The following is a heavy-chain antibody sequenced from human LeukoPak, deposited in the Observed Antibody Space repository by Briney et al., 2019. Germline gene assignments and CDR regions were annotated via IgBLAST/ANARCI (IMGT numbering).Heavy chain of an antibody. Sequence: GGSLRLSCAASGFSFNGSGVQWVRQASGKGLEWVGRIRSKTNSYATAYAASVKGRFTIARDDSRNTAYLQMNSLKAEDTAVYYCTVIVGLPTWGQGTLVTVSS. CDR2: IRSKTNSYAT. D-gene: IGHD3-22*01. CDR1: GFSFNGSG. J-gene: IGHJ5*02. V-gene: IGHV3-73*01. CDR3: TVIVGLPT.